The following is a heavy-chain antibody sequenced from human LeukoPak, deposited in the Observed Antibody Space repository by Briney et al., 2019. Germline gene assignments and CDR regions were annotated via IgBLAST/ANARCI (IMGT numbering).Heavy chain of an antibody. D-gene: IGHD6-19*01. V-gene: IGHV3-15*01. J-gene: IGHJ4*02. CDR3: TTWGITEAGPFMDY. CDR2: IKSKTDGGTT. Sequence: GGSLRLSCAASGFTFSNAWMSWVRQAPGQGLEWVGRIKSKTDGGTTDYDAPVKGRFTISRDDSKNTLYLQMNSLKTEDTAVYYCTTWGITEAGPFMDYWGQGTLVTVSS. CDR1: GFTFSNAW.